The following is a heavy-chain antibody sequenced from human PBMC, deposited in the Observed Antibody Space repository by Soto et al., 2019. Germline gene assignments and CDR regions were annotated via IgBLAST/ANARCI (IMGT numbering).Heavy chain of an antibody. D-gene: IGHD6-19*01. CDR1: GFTFSSYL. J-gene: IGHJ3*02. V-gene: IGHV3-7*01. CDR2: IKQDGSEK. Sequence: GGSLRLSCAASGFTFSSYLMSWVRQAPGKGLEWVANIKQDGSEKYYVDSVKGRFTISRDNAKNSLYLQMNSLRAEDTAVYYCARPFIAVAGNDAFDIWGQGTMVTVSS. CDR3: ARPFIAVAGNDAFDI.